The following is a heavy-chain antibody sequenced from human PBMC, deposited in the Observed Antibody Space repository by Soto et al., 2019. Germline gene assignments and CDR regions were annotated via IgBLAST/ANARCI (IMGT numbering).Heavy chain of an antibody. Sequence: SETLSLTCTVSGGSISSGDYYWSWIRQPPGKGLEWIGSIYYSGSTNYNPSLKSRVTISVDTSKNQFSLKLSSVTAADTAVYYCARTYGDCFDYWGQGTLVTVSS. CDR1: GGSISSGDYY. CDR2: IYYSGST. V-gene: IGHV4-61*08. D-gene: IGHD4-17*01. CDR3: ARTYGDCFDY. J-gene: IGHJ4*02.